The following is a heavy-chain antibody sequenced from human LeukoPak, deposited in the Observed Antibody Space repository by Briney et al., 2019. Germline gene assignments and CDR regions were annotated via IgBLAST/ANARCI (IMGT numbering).Heavy chain of an antibody. Sequence: SETLSLTCTVSGGSISSYYWSWIRQPPGKGLEWIGYIYTSGSTNYNPSLKSRVTISVDTSKNQFSLKLSSVTAADTAVYYCARHYGIAVAGTWFDPWGQGTLVTVSS. CDR1: GGSISSYY. V-gene: IGHV4-4*09. CDR3: ARHYGIAVAGTWFDP. CDR2: IYTSGST. J-gene: IGHJ5*02. D-gene: IGHD6-19*01.